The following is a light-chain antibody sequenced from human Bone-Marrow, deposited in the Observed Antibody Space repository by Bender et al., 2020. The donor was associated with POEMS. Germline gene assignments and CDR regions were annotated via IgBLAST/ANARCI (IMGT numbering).Light chain of an antibody. V-gene: IGLV3-21*03. CDR3: QVWDSSRALVL. CDR2: DDS. J-gene: IGLJ3*02. Sequence: SYVLIQSPSVSVAPGKTARITCERDNIGRKTVHWYQQKPGLAPVLVINDDSDRPSGIPERFSGSNSGNTATLTISRVEAGDEADYYCQVWDSSRALVLFGGGTKLTVL. CDR1: NIGRKT.